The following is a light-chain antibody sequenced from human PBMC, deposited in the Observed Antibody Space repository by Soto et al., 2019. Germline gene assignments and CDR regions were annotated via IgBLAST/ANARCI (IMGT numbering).Light chain of an antibody. CDR1: QSIRSW. J-gene: IGKJ4*01. CDR3: QQYNSYSPLT. Sequence: DIQMTQSPSILSASVGDRVTITCRASQSIRSWLAWYQQKPGKAPKVLIYDASSLESGVPSRFSGSGSGTEFTLTISGLQPDDFATYYCQQYNSYSPLTFGGGTKVDIK. V-gene: IGKV1-5*01. CDR2: DAS.